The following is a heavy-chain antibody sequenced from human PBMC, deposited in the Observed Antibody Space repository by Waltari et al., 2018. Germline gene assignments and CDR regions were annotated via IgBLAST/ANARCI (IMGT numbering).Heavy chain of an antibody. CDR2: IRYDGSNK. CDR1: GFTFSSYG. D-gene: IGHD3-22*01. V-gene: IGHV3-30*02. CDR3: AKTPYYYDSSGYYQFDY. Sequence: QVQLVESGGGVVQPGGSLRLSCAASGFTFSSYGMHWVGQAPGKGLEWVSFIRYDGSNKYYADSVKGRFTISRDNSKNTLYLQMNSLRAEDTAVYYCAKTPYYYDSSGYYQFDYWGQGTLVTVSS. J-gene: IGHJ4*02.